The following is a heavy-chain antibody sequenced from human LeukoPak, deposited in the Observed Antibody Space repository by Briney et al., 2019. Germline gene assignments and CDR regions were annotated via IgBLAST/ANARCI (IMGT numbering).Heavy chain of an antibody. V-gene: IGHV4-4*02. Sequence: PSGTLSLTCAVSGGSISSSNWWSWVRQPPGKGLEWIGEIYHSGSANYNPSLKSRVTISVDKSKNQFSLKLSSVTAADTAVYYCAREAVDFWSGSRGSDYYYYMDVWGKGTTVTVSS. CDR2: IYHSGSA. D-gene: IGHD3-3*01. J-gene: IGHJ6*03. CDR1: GGSISSSNW. CDR3: AREAVDFWSGSRGSDYYYYMDV.